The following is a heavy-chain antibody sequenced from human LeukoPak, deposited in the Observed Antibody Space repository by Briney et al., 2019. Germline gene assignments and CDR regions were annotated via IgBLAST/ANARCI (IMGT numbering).Heavy chain of an antibody. CDR3: ARVSSGWYGKYFQH. CDR1: GGSFSGYY. D-gene: IGHD6-19*01. Sequence: SETLSLTCAVYGGSFSGYYWSWIRQPPGKGLEWIGEINHSGSTNYNPSLKSRVTISVDTSKNQFSLKLSSVTAADTAVYYCARVSSGWYGKYFQHWGQGTLVTVSS. V-gene: IGHV4-34*01. J-gene: IGHJ1*01. CDR2: INHSGST.